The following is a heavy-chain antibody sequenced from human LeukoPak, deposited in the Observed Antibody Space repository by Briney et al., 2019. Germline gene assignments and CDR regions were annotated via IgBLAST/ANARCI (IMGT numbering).Heavy chain of an antibody. Sequence: ASVKVSCKASGYTFTSYDINWVRQATGQGLEWMGWMNPNSGNTGYAQKFQGRVTMTRNTSISTAYMELSSLRSEDTAVYHCARGRRFLVWLSAAYYYYMDVWGKGTTVTISS. D-gene: IGHD3-3*01. CDR2: MNPNSGNT. CDR3: ARGRRFLVWLSAAYYYYMDV. J-gene: IGHJ6*03. CDR1: GYTFTSYD. V-gene: IGHV1-8*01.